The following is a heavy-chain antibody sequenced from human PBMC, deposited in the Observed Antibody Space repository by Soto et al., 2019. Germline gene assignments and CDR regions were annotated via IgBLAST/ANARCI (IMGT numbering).Heavy chain of an antibody. CDR2: FDPEDGET. J-gene: IGHJ3*02. CDR3: ATVFGPKEWFRTAFDI. V-gene: IGHV1-24*01. CDR1: GYTLTELS. Sequence: ASVKVSCKVSGYTLTELSMHWVRQAPGKGLEWMGGFDPEDGETIYAQKFQGRVTMTEDKSTDTAYMELGSLRSEDTAVYYCATVFGPKEWFRTAFDIWGQGTMVTVSS. D-gene: IGHD3-3*01.